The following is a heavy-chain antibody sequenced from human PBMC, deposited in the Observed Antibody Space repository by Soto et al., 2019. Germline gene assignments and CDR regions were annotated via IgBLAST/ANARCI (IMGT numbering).Heavy chain of an antibody. CDR2: IYYSGSI. V-gene: IGHV4-31*03. J-gene: IGHJ4*02. CDR3: ARSRLWEQHFDS. CDR1: GGSITSEGYY. D-gene: IGHD1-26*01. Sequence: SETLSLTCKVSGGSITSEGYYWSWIRQLPGKGLEWIGYIYYSGSIFYNPFLKSRASISAHSSKKQFSLKLSSVTAADTAVYYCARSRLWEQHFDSWGRGTLVTVSS.